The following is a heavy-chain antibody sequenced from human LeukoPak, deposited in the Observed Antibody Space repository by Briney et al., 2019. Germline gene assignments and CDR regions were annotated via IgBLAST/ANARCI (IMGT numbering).Heavy chain of an antibody. CDR3: ARFKDTPPLDY. CDR1: GGSISSYY. J-gene: IGHJ4*02. CDR2: IYYSGST. V-gene: IGHV4-39*01. Sequence: SETLSLTCTVSGGSISSYYWGWIRQPPGKGLEWIGSIYYSGSTYYNPSLKSRVTISVDTSKNQFSLKLSSVTAADTAVYYCARFKDTPPLDYWGQGTLVTVSS.